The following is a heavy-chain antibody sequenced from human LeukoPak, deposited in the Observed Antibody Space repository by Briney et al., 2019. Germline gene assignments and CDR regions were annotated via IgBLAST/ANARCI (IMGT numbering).Heavy chain of an antibody. CDR2: IYSSGIT. V-gene: IGHV4-59*13. Sequence: SETLSLTCSVSGGSINTYSWSWIRQPPGKGLEWIGYIYSSGITNYSPSLESRVTISVDTSKNQFSLKVNSVTAADTAVYYCARGDRNTEFWGQGTLVIVSS. CDR1: GGSINTYS. J-gene: IGHJ4*02. CDR3: ARGDRNTEF. D-gene: IGHD1/OR15-1a*01.